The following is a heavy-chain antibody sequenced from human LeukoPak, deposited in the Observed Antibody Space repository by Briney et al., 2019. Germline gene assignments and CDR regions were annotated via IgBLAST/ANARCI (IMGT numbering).Heavy chain of an antibody. D-gene: IGHD2-15*01. V-gene: IGHV1-18*01. Sequence: GASVKVSCKASGYTFTSYGISWVRQAPGQGLEWMGWISAYNGNTNYAQKLQGRVTMTTDTSTSTAYMELRSLRSDDTAVYYCARDVVWDIVVVVAANYYYYGMDVWGQGTTVTVSS. CDR3: ARDVVWDIVVVVAANYYYYGMDV. CDR1: GYTFTSYG. CDR2: ISAYNGNT. J-gene: IGHJ6*02.